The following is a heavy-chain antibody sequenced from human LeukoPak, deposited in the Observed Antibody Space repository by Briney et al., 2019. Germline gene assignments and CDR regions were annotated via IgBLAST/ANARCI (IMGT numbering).Heavy chain of an antibody. D-gene: IGHD6-19*01. CDR1: GFTVSSNY. CDR3: ARGLRYSTGWYYFDY. CDR2: IYSGGST. Sequence: GGSLRLSCVASGFTVSSNYMSWVRQAPGKGLERVSVIYSGGSTYYADSVKGRFTIPRDNSKNTLYLQMNSLRADDTAVYYCARGLRYSTGWYYFDYWGQGTLVTVSS. J-gene: IGHJ4*02. V-gene: IGHV3-53*01.